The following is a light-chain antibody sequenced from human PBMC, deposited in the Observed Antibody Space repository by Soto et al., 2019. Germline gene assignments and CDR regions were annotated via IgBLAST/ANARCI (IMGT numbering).Light chain of an antibody. CDR3: TSYKSASTLV. J-gene: IGLJ2*01. CDR2: EAA. CDR1: SEELGANNY. Sequence: QSALTQPASVSGSPGQSITISCTGTSEELGANNYVSWYQHHPGKAPKILIYEAANRPSGISHSFSGSKSGNTATLTISGLQAEFEADYFCTSYKSASTLVFGGGTKLTVL. V-gene: IGLV2-14*01.